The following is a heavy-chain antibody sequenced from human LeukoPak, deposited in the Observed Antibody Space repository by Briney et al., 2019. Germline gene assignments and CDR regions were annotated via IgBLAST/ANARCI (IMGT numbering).Heavy chain of an antibody. CDR3: ARGSDFSDGSSRFDI. J-gene: IGHJ3*02. CDR1: GGSISSYY. CDR2: IYYSGRT. D-gene: IGHD2-15*01. V-gene: IGHV4-59*01. Sequence: PSETLSLTCNVSGGSISSYYWSWIRQPPGKELEWIGYIYYSGRTNYNPSLKSRVSISVDTSKNQFSLKVNAMTAADTAVYYCARGSDFSDGSSRFDIWGQGARVTVSS.